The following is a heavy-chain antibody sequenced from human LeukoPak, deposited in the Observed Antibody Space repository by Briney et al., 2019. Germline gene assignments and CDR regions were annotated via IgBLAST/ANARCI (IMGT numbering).Heavy chain of an antibody. CDR1: GYTFTSYG. D-gene: IGHD1-26*01. V-gene: IGHV1-18*01. Sequence: ASVKDSCKASGYTFTSYGISWVRQDPGQGLEWMGWISAYNGNTNYAQKLQGRVTMTTDTSTSTAYMELRRLRADDTAVYYCARDWEEFGWSYLGPYWGQGTLVTVSS. CDR2: ISAYNGNT. CDR3: ARDWEEFGWSYLGPY. J-gene: IGHJ4*02.